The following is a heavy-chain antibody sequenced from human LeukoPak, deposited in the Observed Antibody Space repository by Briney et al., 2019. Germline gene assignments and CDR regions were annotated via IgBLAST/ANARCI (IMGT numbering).Heavy chain of an antibody. CDR1: GGSISSYY. Sequence: SETLSLTCTVSGGSISSYYWSWIRQPPGKGLEWIGYIYYSGSTYYNPSLNSRVTISVDTSKNQFSLKLSSVTAADTAVYYCARHDVQLERRGFVRGVHLNWFDPWGQGTLVTVSS. CDR2: IYYSGST. D-gene: IGHD1-1*01. J-gene: IGHJ5*02. CDR3: ARHDVQLERRGFVRGVHLNWFDP. V-gene: IGHV4-59*08.